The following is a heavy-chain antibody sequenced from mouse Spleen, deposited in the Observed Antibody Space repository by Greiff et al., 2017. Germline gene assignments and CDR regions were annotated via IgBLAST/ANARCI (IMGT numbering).Heavy chain of an antibody. V-gene: IGHV5-12*01. Sequence: EVKVVESGGGLVQPGGSLKLSCAASGFTFSDYYMYWVRQTPEKRLEWVAYISNGGGSTYYPDTVKGRFTISRDNAKNTLYLQMSRLKSEDTAMYYCARHGDYYGAMDYWGQGTSVTVSS. D-gene: IGHD1-1*01. CDR3: ARHGDYYGAMDY. CDR2: ISNGGGST. J-gene: IGHJ4*01. CDR1: GFTFSDYY.